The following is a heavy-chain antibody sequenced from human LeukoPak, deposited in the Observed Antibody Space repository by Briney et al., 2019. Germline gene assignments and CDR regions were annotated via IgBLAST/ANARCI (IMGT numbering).Heavy chain of an antibody. CDR3: ARDRGTWNDDGFDY. CDR1: GGSISSGTYY. J-gene: IGHJ4*02. CDR2: IYTSGST. V-gene: IGHV4-61*02. Sequence: PSETLSLTCTVSGGSISSGTYYWSWIRQPAGKGLEWIGRIYTSGSTNYNPSLKSRITISVDTSKNQFSLKLSSVTAADTAVYYCARDRGTWNDDGFDYWGQGTLVTVSS. D-gene: IGHD1-1*01.